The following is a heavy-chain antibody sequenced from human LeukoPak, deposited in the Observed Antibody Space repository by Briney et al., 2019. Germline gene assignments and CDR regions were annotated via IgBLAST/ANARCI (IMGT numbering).Heavy chain of an antibody. D-gene: IGHD4-23*01. V-gene: IGHV3-64*01. J-gene: IGHJ6*02. CDR2: ISNSGGST. CDR3: AGRKDYAGYYYGMDV. Sequence: PGGSLRLSCAASGFTFGAYGMHWVRQAPGKGLEYVSAISNSGGSTFYANSVKGRFTISRDNSKNTLYLQMGSLSTEDMAVYYCAGRKDYAGYYYGMDVWGQGTTVTVSS. CDR1: GFTFGAYG.